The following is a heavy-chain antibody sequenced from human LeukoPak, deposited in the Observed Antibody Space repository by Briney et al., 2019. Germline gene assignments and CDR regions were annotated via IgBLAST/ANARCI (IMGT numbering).Heavy chain of an antibody. CDR3: AKGLSGFGRSIAVAGT. Sequence: PGGSLRLACAASGFTFSTYGMSWVRQAPGKGLEWVSAISGSGGSTYYADSAKGRFTISRDNSKNTLYLQMNSLRAEDTAVYYCAKGLSGFGRSIAVAGTWGQGTLVTVSS. CDR2: ISGSGGST. V-gene: IGHV3-23*01. J-gene: IGHJ4*02. D-gene: IGHD6-19*01. CDR1: GFTFSTYG.